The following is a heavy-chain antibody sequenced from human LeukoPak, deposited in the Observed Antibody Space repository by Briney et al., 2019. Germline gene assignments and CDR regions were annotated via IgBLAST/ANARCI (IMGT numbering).Heavy chain of an antibody. J-gene: IGHJ4*02. CDR3: AKEERFYDSSGYYKYYFDY. Sequence: GGSLRLSCAASGFTFSSYGMHWVRQAPGKGLEWVAFIRYDGSNKYYADSVKGRFTISRDNSKNTLYLHVNSLRPEDTAVYYCAKEERFYDSSGYYKYYFDYWGQGTLVTVSS. CDR2: IRYDGSNK. CDR1: GFTFSSYG. D-gene: IGHD3-22*01. V-gene: IGHV3-30*02.